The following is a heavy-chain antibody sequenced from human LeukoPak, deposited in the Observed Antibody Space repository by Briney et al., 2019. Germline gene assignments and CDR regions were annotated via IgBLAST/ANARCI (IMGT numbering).Heavy chain of an antibody. Sequence: QSGGSLRLSCAASGFTFSSYGMHWVRQAPGKGLEWVAVIWYDGSNKYYADSVKGRFTISRDNSKNTLYLQMNNLRAEDTAVYYCAKGGGYYDSSGYLVFNYWGQGTLVTVSS. J-gene: IGHJ4*02. CDR1: GFTFSSYG. CDR2: IWYDGSNK. CDR3: AKGGGYYDSSGYLVFNY. V-gene: IGHV3-33*06. D-gene: IGHD3-22*01.